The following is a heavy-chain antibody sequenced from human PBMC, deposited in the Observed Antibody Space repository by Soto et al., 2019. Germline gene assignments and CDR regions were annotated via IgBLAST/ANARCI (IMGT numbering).Heavy chain of an antibody. CDR3: ARGSVVPAAKTGVFDY. D-gene: IGHD2-2*01. V-gene: IGHV4-34*01. CDR2: INHSGST. J-gene: IGHJ4*02. Sequence: SETLSLTCAVYGGSFGGYYWSWIRQPPGKGLEWIGEINHSGSTNYNPSLKSRVTISVDTSKNQFSLKLSSVTAADTAVYYCARGSVVPAAKTGVFDYWGQGTLVTVSS. CDR1: GGSFGGYY.